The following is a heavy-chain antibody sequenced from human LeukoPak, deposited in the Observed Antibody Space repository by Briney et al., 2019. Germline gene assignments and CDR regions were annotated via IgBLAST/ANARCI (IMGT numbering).Heavy chain of an antibody. CDR1: GDSVSSNSAA. V-gene: IGHV6-1*01. CDR2: TYYRSKWYN. J-gene: IGHJ1*01. D-gene: IGHD6-19*01. Sequence: SQTLSLTCAISGDSVSSNSAAWNWIRQSPSRGLEWLGRTYYRSKWYNDYAVSVKSRITINPDTSKNQFSLKLSSVTAADTARYYCARESIKQWLIWGQGTLVTVSS. CDR3: ARESIKQWLI.